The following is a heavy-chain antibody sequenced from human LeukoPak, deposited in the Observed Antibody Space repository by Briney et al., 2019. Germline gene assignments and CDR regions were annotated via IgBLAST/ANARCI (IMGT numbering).Heavy chain of an antibody. J-gene: IGHJ4*02. CDR3: ARALEYSSYDY. V-gene: IGHV4-59*01. Sequence: SETLSLTCAVYGGSFSGYYWSWIRQPPGKGLEWIGYIYYSGSTNYNPSLKSRVTISVDTSKNQFSLKLSSVTAADTAVYYCARALEYSSYDYWGQGTLVTVSS. CDR2: IYYSGST. D-gene: IGHD6-6*01. CDR1: GGSFSGYY.